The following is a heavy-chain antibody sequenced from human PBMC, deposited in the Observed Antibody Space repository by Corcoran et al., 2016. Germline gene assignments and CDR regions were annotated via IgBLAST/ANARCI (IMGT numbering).Heavy chain of an antibody. Sequence: QVQLVQSGAEVRKPGDSVKIYCKASGYTFTTYFIHWVRQAPGQGLEWMGIIKPFSGTTAYAPKFQGTDTMTRDTSTSTVYMELSSLRSEDTAVYYCARSGNYDSNGPPHYWGQGTLFTVSS. CDR3: ARSGNYDSNGPPHY. D-gene: IGHD3-22*01. J-gene: IGHJ4*02. CDR2: IKPFSGTT. CDR1: GYTFTTYF. V-gene: IGHV1-46*01.